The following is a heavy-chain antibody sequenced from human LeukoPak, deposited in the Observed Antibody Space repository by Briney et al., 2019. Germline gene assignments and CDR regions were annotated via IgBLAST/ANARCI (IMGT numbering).Heavy chain of an antibody. J-gene: IGHJ6*03. V-gene: IGHV4-34*01. CDR1: GGSFSGYY. CDR2: INHSGST. Sequence: TSETLSLTCAVYGGSFSGYYWSWIRRPPGKGLEWLGEINHSGSTNYNPSLKSRVTISVDTSKNQFSLKPSSVTAADTAVYYCARANYDFWSGYSSFGYYYYMDVWGKGTTVTVSS. D-gene: IGHD3-3*01. CDR3: ARANYDFWSGYSSFGYYYYMDV.